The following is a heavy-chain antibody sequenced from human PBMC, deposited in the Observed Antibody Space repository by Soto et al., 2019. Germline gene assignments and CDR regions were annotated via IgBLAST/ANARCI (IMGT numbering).Heavy chain of an antibody. CDR2: ISWNSGSI. D-gene: IGHD6-6*01. Sequence: ESGGGLVQPGRSLRLSCAASGFTFDDYAMHWVRQAPGTGLEWVSGISWNSGSIGYADSVKGRFTISRDNAKNSLYLQMNSLRAEDTALYYCAKDGGSSPPSYYGMDVWGQGTTVTVSS. V-gene: IGHV3-9*01. CDR3: AKDGGSSPPSYYGMDV. J-gene: IGHJ6*02. CDR1: GFTFDDYA.